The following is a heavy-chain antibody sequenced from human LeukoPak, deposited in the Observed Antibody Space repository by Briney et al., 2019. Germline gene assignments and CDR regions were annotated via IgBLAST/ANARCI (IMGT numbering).Heavy chain of an antibody. CDR3: ARSRGYCGGEAQCDFTY. Sequence: SGGSLRLSCAASGFTFSSYAFHWVRQAPGKGLEWVALISDHESGSNEYYAASVKGRFTISRDNSRKTLSLQMNTLRIEDTAVYYCARSRGYCGGEAQCDFTYWGQGTLVTVSS. J-gene: IGHJ4*02. V-gene: IGHV3-30-3*01. D-gene: IGHD2-21*01. CDR1: GFTFSSYA. CDR2: ISDHESGSNE.